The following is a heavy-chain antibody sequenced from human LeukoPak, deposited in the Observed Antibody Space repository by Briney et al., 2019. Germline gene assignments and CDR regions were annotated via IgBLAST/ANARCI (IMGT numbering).Heavy chain of an antibody. J-gene: IGHJ5*02. V-gene: IGHV4-59*01. CDR3: ARLDSSSWHGYWFDP. CDR1: GGSISSYY. Sequence: SETLSLTCTVSGGSISSYYWSWIRQPPGKGLEWIGYIYYSGSTNYNPSLKSRVTISVDTSKNQFSLKLSSVTAADTAVSYCARLDSSSWHGYWFDPWGQGTLVTVSS. D-gene: IGHD6-13*01. CDR2: IYYSGST.